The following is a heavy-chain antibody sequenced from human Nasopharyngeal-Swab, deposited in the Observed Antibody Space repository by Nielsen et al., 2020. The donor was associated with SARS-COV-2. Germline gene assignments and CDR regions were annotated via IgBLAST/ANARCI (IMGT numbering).Heavy chain of an antibody. D-gene: IGHD2-15*01. CDR1: GYTFTRYY. Sequence: ASVKASCKASGYTFTRYYIHWAPPAPAPGVEWMGIINPGGGSARYSQNFQGRVTMTRDASTSTVYMELSSLRSEDTAVYYCARGGDPREVVAATDCFDPWGQGTLVTVSS. CDR2: INPGGGSA. CDR3: ARGGDPREVVAATDCFDP. V-gene: IGHV1-46*01. J-gene: IGHJ5*02.